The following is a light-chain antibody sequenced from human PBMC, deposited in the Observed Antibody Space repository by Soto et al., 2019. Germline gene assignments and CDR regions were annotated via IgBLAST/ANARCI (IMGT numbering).Light chain of an antibody. CDR1: QSISSW. J-gene: IGKJ4*01. Sequence: DLQMTQSRSTLSASVGDRVTITCRASQSISSWLAWYQQKPGKAPKLLIYDASSLESGVPSRFSGSGSGTEFTLTISSLQPDDFATYYCQQYNSYSPLTFGGGTKVDIK. CDR3: QQYNSYSPLT. CDR2: DAS. V-gene: IGKV1-5*01.